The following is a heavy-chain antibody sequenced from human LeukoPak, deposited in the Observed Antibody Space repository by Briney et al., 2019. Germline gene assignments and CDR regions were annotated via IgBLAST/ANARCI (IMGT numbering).Heavy chain of an antibody. Sequence: GASVKVSCKVSGYTLTELSMHWVRQAPGKGLEWMGGFDPEDGETIYAQKFQGRVTMTEDTSTDTAYMELSSLRSEDTAVYYCATDRELLWFGELPFDPWGQGTLVTVSS. CDR2: FDPEDGET. D-gene: IGHD3-10*01. CDR1: GYTLTELS. CDR3: ATDRELLWFGELPFDP. J-gene: IGHJ5*02. V-gene: IGHV1-24*01.